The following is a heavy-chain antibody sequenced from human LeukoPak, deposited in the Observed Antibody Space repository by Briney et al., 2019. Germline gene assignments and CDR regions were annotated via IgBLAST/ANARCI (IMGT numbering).Heavy chain of an antibody. CDR1: AGSINNCY. CDR3: ARLSHPADSSWYFDF. Sequence: SETLSLTCTVAAGSINNCYGSWIRQPPGKGREWIAYIYYTGSTNYNPSLKSRVTISVDTSKNQFSLNLSSVTAPDTAVYYCARLSHPADSSWYFDFWGQGILVTVSS. CDR2: IYYTGST. J-gene: IGHJ4*02. V-gene: IGHV4-59*08. D-gene: IGHD6-13*01.